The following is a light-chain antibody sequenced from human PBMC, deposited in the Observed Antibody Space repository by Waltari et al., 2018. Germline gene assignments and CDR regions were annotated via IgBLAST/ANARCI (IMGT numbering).Light chain of an antibody. CDR2: GAS. V-gene: IGKV3-15*01. Sequence: EIVMMQSPATLSVSLGERATLSCRASQSVSSNLAWFQQKPGQAPRLLIFGASTRATDIPARFSGSGSGTEFTLTISSLQSEDSAVYYCQQYNKWWTFGQGTKVEVK. J-gene: IGKJ1*01. CDR1: QSVSSN. CDR3: QQYNKWWT.